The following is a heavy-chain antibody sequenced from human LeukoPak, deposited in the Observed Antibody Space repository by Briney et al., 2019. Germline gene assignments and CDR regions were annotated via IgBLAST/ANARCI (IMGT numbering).Heavy chain of an antibody. J-gene: IGHJ5*02. CDR1: GGSISSNSYY. V-gene: IGHV4-39*01. CDR2: IYYSGST. D-gene: IGHD3-10*01. CDR3: ARRITMVRGVIWFDP. Sequence: PSETLSLTCAVSGGSISSNSYYWGWIRQPPGKGLEWIGSIYYSGSTYYNPSLKSRVTISVDTSKNQFSLKLSSVTAADTAVYCCARRITMVRGVIWFDPWGQGTLVTVSS.